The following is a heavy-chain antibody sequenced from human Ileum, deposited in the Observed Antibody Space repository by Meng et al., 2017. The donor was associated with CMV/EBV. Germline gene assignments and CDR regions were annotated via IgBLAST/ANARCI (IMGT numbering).Heavy chain of an antibody. CDR3: VRDIAGDTKLDY. D-gene: IGHD1-26*01. J-gene: IGHJ4*02. Sequence: GESLKISCAASRFTFSSYAMHWVRQAPGKGPEWVAAISTDGRNTYYADSVKGRFTISRDNSKNTLHLQVNSLRAEDTAVYFCVRDIAGDTKLDYWGQGTLVTVSS. V-gene: IGHV3-30*04. CDR1: RFTFSSYA. CDR2: ISTDGRNT.